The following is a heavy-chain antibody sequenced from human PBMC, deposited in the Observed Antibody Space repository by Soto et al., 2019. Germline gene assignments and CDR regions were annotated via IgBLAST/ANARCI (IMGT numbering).Heavy chain of an antibody. CDR1: GFTFSSCS. CDR3: ARDYYDSSGYAAFFDY. J-gene: IGHJ4*02. V-gene: IGHV3-21*01. Sequence: PGGSLRLSCAASGFTFSSCSMNWVRQAPGKGLEWVSYISGSSTYIDYADSVKGRFTISRDNAKNSLYLQMNSLRADDTAVYYCARDYYDSSGYAAFFDYWGQGTLVTVSS. CDR2: ISGSSTYI. D-gene: IGHD3-22*01.